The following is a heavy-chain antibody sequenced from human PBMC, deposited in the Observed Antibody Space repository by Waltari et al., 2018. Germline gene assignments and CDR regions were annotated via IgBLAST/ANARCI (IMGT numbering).Heavy chain of an antibody. J-gene: IGHJ3*02. CDR1: GFTSSSHW. CDR3: ARAYDFWSGYYTGNAFDI. V-gene: IGHV3-7*03. CDR2: IKQDGSEK. Sequence: EVQLVESGGGLVQPGGSLRLSCAASGFTSSSHWMSWVRQAPGQGLEWVANIKQDGSEKYYVDSVKGRFTISRDNAKNSLYLQMNSLRAEDTAVYYCARAYDFWSGYYTGNAFDIWGQGTMVTVSS. D-gene: IGHD3-3*01.